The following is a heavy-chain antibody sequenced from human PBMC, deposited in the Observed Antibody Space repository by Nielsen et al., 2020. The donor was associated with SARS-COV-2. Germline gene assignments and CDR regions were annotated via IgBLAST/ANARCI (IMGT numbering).Heavy chain of an antibody. CDR2: ISSSSSTI. CDR3: ARDMEAVAGTTWYYGMDV. D-gene: IGHD6-19*01. CDR1: GFTFSSYS. Sequence: GESLKISCAASGFTFSSYSMNWVRQAPGKGLEWVSYISSSSSTIYYADSVKGRFTISRDNAKNSLYLQMNSLRAEDTAVYYCARDMEAVAGTTWYYGMDVWGQGTTVTVSS. V-gene: IGHV3-48*04. J-gene: IGHJ6*02.